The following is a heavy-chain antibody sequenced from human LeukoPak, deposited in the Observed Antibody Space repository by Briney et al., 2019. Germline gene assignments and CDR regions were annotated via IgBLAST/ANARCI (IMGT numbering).Heavy chain of an antibody. CDR2: IKQDGSEK. CDR3: VRDGGYSGYEY. V-gene: IGHV3-7*04. D-gene: IGHD5-12*01. CDR1: GFTFSTYW. J-gene: IGHJ4*02. Sequence: GGSLRLSCAASGFTFSTYWMTWVRQAPGKGLEWVANIKQDGSEKYYVDAMKGRITISRDNAKNSLYLQMSSLRAEDTAVYYCVRDGGYSGYEYWGQGTLVTVSS.